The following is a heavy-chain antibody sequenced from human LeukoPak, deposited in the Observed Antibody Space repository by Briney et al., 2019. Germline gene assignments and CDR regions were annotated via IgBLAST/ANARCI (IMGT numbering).Heavy chain of an antibody. CDR3: XXXXGRGSALDFYYYMDV. D-gene: IGHD3-10*01. Sequence: PGGSLRLSCAASGFTFSSYAMSWVRQAPGKGLEWVSAISGSGGSTYYADSVKGRFTISRDNSKNTLYLQMNSLRAEDTAVYYXXXXXGRGSALDFYYYMDVWGKGTTVTVSS. CDR2: ISGSGGST. CDR1: GFTFSSYA. J-gene: IGHJ6*03. V-gene: IGHV3-23*01.